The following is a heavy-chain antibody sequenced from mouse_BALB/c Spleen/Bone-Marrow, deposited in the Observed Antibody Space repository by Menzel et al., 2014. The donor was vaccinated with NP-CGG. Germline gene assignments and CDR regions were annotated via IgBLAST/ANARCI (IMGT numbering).Heavy chain of an antibody. V-gene: IGHV1-87*01. CDR3: ARTYGNYGGVDY. J-gene: IGHJ4*01. CDR1: GYTFTSYW. CDR2: IYPGDGDT. Sequence: QVQLQQSGAELARPGPSVKLSCKASGYTFTSYWMQWVKQRPGQGLEWIGAIYPGDGDTRYTQRFKGKATLTADKSYSTAYMQFSSLASEDSAVYYCARTYGNYGGVDYWGQGTSVTVSS. D-gene: IGHD2-1*01.